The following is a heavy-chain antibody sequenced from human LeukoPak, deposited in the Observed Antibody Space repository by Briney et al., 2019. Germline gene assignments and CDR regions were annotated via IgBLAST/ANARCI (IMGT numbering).Heavy chain of an antibody. V-gene: IGHV4-34*01. CDR3: ARAGEQTAITLYYYYYMDV. D-gene: IGHD5-18*01. J-gene: IGHJ6*03. Sequence: GSLRLSCIASGFTFTNAWMSWIRQPPGKGLEWIGEINHSGSTNYNPSLKSRVTISLDTSKNQFSLKLSSVTAADTAVYYCARAGEQTAITLYYYYYMDVWGKGTTVTISS. CDR2: INHSGST. CDR1: GFTFTNAW.